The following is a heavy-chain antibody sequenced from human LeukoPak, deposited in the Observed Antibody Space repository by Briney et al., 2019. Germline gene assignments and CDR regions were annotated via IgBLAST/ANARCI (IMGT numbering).Heavy chain of an antibody. V-gene: IGHV3-53*01. D-gene: IGHD1-26*01. CDR1: GFTVSSNY. J-gene: IGHJ4*02. CDR2: IYSGGST. CDR3: ARGTVGAGYFDY. Sequence: GGSLRLSCAASGFTVSSNYMSWVRQAPGKGLEWVSVIYSGGSTYYADSVEGRFTISRDNSKNTLYLQMNSLRAEDTAVYYCARGTVGAGYFDYWGQGTLVTVSS.